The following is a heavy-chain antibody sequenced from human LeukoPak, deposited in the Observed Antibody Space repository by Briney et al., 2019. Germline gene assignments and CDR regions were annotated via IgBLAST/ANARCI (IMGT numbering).Heavy chain of an antibody. CDR3: ARAGVLWFGESKFDY. CDR1: GFTFSSCW. Sequence: GGSLRLSCAASGFTFSSCWMSWVRQAPGKGLEWVANIKEDGSEKYYVDSVKGRFTISRDNAKNSLYLQMNSLRAEDTAVYYCARAGVLWFGESKFDYWGQGTQVTVSS. D-gene: IGHD3-10*01. J-gene: IGHJ4*02. CDR2: IKEDGSEK. V-gene: IGHV3-7*03.